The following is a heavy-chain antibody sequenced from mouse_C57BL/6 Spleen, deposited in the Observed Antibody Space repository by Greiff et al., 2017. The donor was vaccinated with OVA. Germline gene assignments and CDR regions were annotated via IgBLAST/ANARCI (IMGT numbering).Heavy chain of an antibody. D-gene: IGHD1-1*01. J-gene: IGHJ2*01. V-gene: IGHV5-6*01. Sequence: EVQLVESGGDLVKPGGSLKLSCAASGFTFSSYGMSWVRQTPDKRLEWVATISIGGSYTYYPDSVKGRYTITRDNANNTMYLQMSSLKSEDTAMYYCARHGVLHPRFYSFDYWGQGTTLTVSS. CDR3: ARHGVLHPRFYSFDY. CDR2: ISIGGSYT. CDR1: GFTFSSYG.